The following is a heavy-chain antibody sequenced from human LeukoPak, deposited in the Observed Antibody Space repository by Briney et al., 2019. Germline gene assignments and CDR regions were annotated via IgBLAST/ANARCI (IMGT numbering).Heavy chain of an antibody. V-gene: IGHV3-23*01. CDR2: ISGSGGST. Sequence: GGSLRLSCAASGFTFSSYWMHWVRQAPGKGLEWVSAISGSGGSTYYADSVKGRFTISRDNSKNTLYLQMNSLRAEDTAVYYCAKDRNWNVPLGAFDIWGQGTMVTVSS. CDR3: AKDRNWNVPLGAFDI. D-gene: IGHD1-1*01. J-gene: IGHJ3*02. CDR1: GFTFSSYW.